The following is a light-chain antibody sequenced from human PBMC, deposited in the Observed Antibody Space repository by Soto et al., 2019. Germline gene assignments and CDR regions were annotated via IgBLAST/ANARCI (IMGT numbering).Light chain of an antibody. CDR2: DIS. Sequence: QPVLTQPRSVSGSPGQSVTISCTGTSSDVGNSVSWYQQHPGEAPKLLISDISKRPSGVPDRFSGSKSGNTASLTISGLQAEDEADYYCCSYAGSYFWVFGGGTKVTVL. J-gene: IGLJ3*02. CDR3: CSYAGSYFWV. CDR1: SSDVGNS. V-gene: IGLV2-11*01.